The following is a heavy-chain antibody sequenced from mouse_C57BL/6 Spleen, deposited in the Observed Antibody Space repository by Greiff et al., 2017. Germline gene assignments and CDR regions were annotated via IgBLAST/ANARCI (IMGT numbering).Heavy chain of an antibody. CDR3: ARSGYGSSFYYARDY. V-gene: IGHV1-76*01. D-gene: IGHD1-1*01. CDR1: GYTFTDYY. J-gene: IGHJ4*01. Sequence: QVQLQQPGAELVKPGASVKLSCKASGYTFTDYYINWVKQRPGQGLEWIARIYPGSGNTYYNEKFKGKATLTAEKSSSTAYMQLSSLTSEDSAVYFCARSGYGSSFYYARDYWGQGTSVTVSS. CDR2: IYPGSGNT.